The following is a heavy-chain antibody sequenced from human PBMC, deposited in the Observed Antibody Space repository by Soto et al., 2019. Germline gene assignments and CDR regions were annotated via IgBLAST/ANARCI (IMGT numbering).Heavy chain of an antibody. D-gene: IGHD2-2*01. Sequence: QVQLQESGPGLVKPSQTLSLTCTVSGGSITSGEYYWSWIRQHPGKGLEWIGYIYYSGSTYYNPSLKSRVTISVDTSMNQFALKLSSVTAADTAVYYCARRYCSSISCYGTYFAMDVWGQGTTVTVSS. CDR2: IYYSGST. V-gene: IGHV4-31*03. CDR3: ARRYCSSISCYGTYFAMDV. CDR1: GGSITSGEYY. J-gene: IGHJ6*02.